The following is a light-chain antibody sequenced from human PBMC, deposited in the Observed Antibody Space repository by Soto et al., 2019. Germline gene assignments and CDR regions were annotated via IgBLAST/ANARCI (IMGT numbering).Light chain of an antibody. Sequence: QSALTQPASVSGSPGQSITISCTGTSSDVGSYNLVSWYQQQPGKARKLMIYEGSKRPSGVSNRFSGSKSGNTASLTISGLQAEDEADYYCCSYAGSSTWVFGGGTKLTVL. CDR2: EGS. CDR1: SSDVGSYNL. V-gene: IGLV2-23*01. CDR3: CSYAGSSTWV. J-gene: IGLJ3*02.